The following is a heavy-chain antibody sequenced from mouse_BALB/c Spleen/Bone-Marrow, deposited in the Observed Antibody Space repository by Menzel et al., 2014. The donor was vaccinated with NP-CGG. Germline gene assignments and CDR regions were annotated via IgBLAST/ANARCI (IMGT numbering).Heavy chain of an antibody. CDR3: ARHEKANYGNYAMDY. V-gene: IGHV1-62-2*01. J-gene: IGHJ4*01. Sequence: QVQLQQPGAELVKPGASVKLSCKASGYTFAEYIIHWVKQRSGQGLEWIGWFYPGSGSIKYNEKFKDKATLTADKSSSTVYMELSRLTSEDSAVYFCARHEKANYGNYAMDYWGQGTSVTVSS. CDR1: GYTFAEYI. D-gene: IGHD1-1*01. CDR2: FYPGSGSI.